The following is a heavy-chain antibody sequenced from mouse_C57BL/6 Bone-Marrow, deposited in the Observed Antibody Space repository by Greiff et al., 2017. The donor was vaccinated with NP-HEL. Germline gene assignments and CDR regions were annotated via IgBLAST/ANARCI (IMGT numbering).Heavy chain of an antibody. CDR2: IYPGDGDT. D-gene: IGHD1-1*01. V-gene: IGHV1-82*01. CDR1: GYAFSSSW. Sequence: VQLQQSGPELVKPGASVKISCKASGYAFSSSWMNWVKQRPGKGLEWIGRIYPGDGDTNYNGKFKGKATLTADKSSSTAYMQLSSLTSEDSAVYFCARDTTVPYFDYWGQGTTLTVSS. J-gene: IGHJ2*01. CDR3: ARDTTVPYFDY.